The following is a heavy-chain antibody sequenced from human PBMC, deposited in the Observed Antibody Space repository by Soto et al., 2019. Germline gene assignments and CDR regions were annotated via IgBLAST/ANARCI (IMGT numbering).Heavy chain of an antibody. D-gene: IGHD4-17*01. CDR2: IYWDDDK. Sequence: QITLKESGPTLVKPTQTLTLTCTFSGFSLRNSGVGVGWIRQPPGKALEWLALIYWDDDKRYSPSLKSRLTXXKXXSKNQVVLTMTTMDPVDTATYYCAHLTTGGFYFDYWGQGTLVTVSS. V-gene: IGHV2-5*02. J-gene: IGHJ4*02. CDR1: GFSLRNSGVG. CDR3: AHLTTGGFYFDY.